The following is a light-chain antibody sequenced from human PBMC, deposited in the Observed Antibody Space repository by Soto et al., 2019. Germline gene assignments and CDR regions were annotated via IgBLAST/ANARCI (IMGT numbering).Light chain of an antibody. V-gene: IGKV2-28*01. CDR1: QSLLHSNGYNY. J-gene: IGKJ1*01. CDR2: LGS. Sequence: DFVMTQSPLSLPVTPGEPASISCRSSQSLLHSNGYNYFDWYLQKPGQSPQLLIYLGSNRASGVPDRFSGSGSGTDFTLKISRVEAEDVGVYYCMKALQTPWTFGQGTKVEIK. CDR3: MKALQTPWT.